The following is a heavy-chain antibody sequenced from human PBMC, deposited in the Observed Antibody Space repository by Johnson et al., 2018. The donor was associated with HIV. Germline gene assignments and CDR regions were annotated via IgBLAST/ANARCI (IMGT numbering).Heavy chain of an antibody. D-gene: IGHD4-17*01. V-gene: IGHV3-13*01. CDR2: IGTTDDT. J-gene: IGHJ3*02. CDR1: GFTFSHYD. CDR3: ARIFSRERDYGDLLGAFDI. Sequence: VQLVESGGGWAQPGGSLRLSCVASGFTFSHYDMHWVRQVTGKGLEWVSAIGTTDDTYYPGSVKGRFTISREDARGSLYLQMNSLRAEDTAVYYCARIFSRERDYGDLLGAFDIWGQGTMVTVSS.